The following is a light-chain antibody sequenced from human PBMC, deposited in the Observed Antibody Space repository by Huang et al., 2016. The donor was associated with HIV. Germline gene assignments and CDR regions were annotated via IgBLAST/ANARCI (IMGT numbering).Light chain of an antibody. CDR1: QSVSNN. CDR3: QQYNDWVKT. J-gene: IGKJ1*01. CDR2: GAS. Sequence: EIVMTQSPATLSVSPGERATLSCRASQSVSNNLAWYQQKPGQAPRLLVYGASTRATGIPVRFSGSGSGTEFTLTISSLQSEDFAIYYCQQYNDWVKTFGQGTKVEIK. V-gene: IGKV3-15*01.